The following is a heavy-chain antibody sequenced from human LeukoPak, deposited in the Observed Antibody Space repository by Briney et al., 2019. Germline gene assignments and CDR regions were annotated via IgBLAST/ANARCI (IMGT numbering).Heavy chain of an antibody. CDR3: AKAYGYGDYAADASDI. CDR1: GFTFSDYY. D-gene: IGHD4-17*01. V-gene: IGHV3-11*06. Sequence: GGSLRLSCAASGFTFSDYYMSWIRQAPGKGLEWVSYISSSSSYTNYADSVKGRFTISRDNSKNTLFLQMNSLRAEDTAVYYCAKAYGYGDYAADASDIWGQGTMVTVSS. J-gene: IGHJ3*02. CDR2: ISSSSSYT.